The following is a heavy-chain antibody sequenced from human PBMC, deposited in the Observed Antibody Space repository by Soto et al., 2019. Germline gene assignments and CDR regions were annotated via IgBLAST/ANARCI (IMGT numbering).Heavy chain of an antibody. J-gene: IGHJ5*02. D-gene: IGHD3-10*01. CDR2: ISSDGNNK. Sequence: QVQLVESGGGVVQPGRSLRLSCAASGFTFSDYAMHWVRQAPGKGLEWVALISSDGNNKYYADSVKGRFTISRDNSKNTLYLQMNSLRAEDTAVYYCARKWYGELGEGWFDPWGQGTLVTVSS. CDR3: ARKWYGELGEGWFDP. CDR1: GFTFSDYA. V-gene: IGHV3-30-3*01.